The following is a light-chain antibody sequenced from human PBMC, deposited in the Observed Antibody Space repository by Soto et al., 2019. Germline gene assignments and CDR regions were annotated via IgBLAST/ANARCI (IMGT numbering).Light chain of an antibody. CDR3: QQYNNLPPYT. V-gene: IGKV3-15*01. CDR1: QSVSSN. J-gene: IGKJ2*01. Sequence: EIVMTQSPATLSVSPGERANLSCRASQSVSSNLAWYQQKPGQAPRLLIYGASTRATGIPARFSGSGSGTEFTLTISSLQSEDFAVYYCQQYNNLPPYTVGQGTKLEIK. CDR2: GAS.